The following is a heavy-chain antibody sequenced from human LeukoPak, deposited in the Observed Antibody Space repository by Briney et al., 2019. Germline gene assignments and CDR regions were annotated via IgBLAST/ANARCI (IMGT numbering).Heavy chain of an antibody. CDR2: ISYDGSNK. D-gene: IGHD3-22*01. Sequence: GGSLRLSCAASGFTFSSYGMHWVRQAPGKGLEWVAVISYDGSNKYYADSVKGRFAISRDNSKNTLYLQMNSLRAEDTAVYYCAKDKPHYYDSSGYCLSLDYWGQGTLVTVSS. CDR3: AKDKPHYYDSSGYCLSLDY. J-gene: IGHJ4*02. V-gene: IGHV3-30*18. CDR1: GFTFSSYG.